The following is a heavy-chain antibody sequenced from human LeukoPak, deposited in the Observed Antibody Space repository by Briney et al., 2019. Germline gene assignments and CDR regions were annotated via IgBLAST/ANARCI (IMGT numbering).Heavy chain of an antibody. CDR1: GDSVSSNSAA. V-gene: IGHV6-1*01. CDR3: ARERDNYYGSGSYGAQYYFDY. D-gene: IGHD3-10*01. Sequence: SQTLSLTCAISGDSVSSNSAAWNWIRQSPSRGLEWLGRTYYRSKWYNDYAVSVKSRITINPDTSKNQFSLQLNSVTPEDTAVYYCARERDNYYGSGSYGAQYYFDYWGQGTLVTVSS. J-gene: IGHJ4*02. CDR2: TYYRSKWYN.